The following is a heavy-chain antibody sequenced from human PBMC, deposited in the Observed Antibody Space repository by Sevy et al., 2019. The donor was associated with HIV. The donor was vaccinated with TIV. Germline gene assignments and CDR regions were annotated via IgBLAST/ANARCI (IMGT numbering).Heavy chain of an antibody. CDR2: ISSSSSYI. Sequence: GGSLRLSCAASGFTFSSYSMNWVRQAPGKGLEWVSSISSSSSYIYYADSVKGRFTISRDNAKNSLYLKMNSLRAEDTAVYYCAREHGTMVRGAIALYYYYYGMDVWGQGTTVTVSS. CDR1: GFTFSSYS. V-gene: IGHV3-21*01. CDR3: AREHGTMVRGAIALYYYYYGMDV. D-gene: IGHD3-10*01. J-gene: IGHJ6*02.